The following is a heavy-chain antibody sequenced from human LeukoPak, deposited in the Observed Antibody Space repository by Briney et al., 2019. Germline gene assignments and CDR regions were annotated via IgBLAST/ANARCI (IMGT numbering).Heavy chain of an antibody. J-gene: IGHJ4*02. CDR1: GGSISSGSYY. Sequence: SETLSLTCTVSGGSISSGSYYWSWIRQPPGKGLEWIGYIYYSGSTNYNPSLKSRVTISVDTSKNQFSLKLSSVTAADTAVYYCARGVKGSLDYWGQGTLVTVSS. CDR2: IYYSGST. D-gene: IGHD3-10*01. CDR3: ARGVKGSLDY. V-gene: IGHV4-61*01.